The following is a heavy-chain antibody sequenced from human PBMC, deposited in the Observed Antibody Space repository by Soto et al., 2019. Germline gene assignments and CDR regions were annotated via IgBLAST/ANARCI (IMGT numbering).Heavy chain of an antibody. Sequence: QLQLQESGPGLVKPSETLSLACTVSGGSISSNSYYWDWIRQPPGKGLEWIGSMYYSGATYHNPSLQSRFTLSVDTSKNQFSLHLSSVTAADTAVYYCARHAAYDSVWGKSDGSDYWGQGTLVTVSS. CDR1: GGSISSNSYY. CDR2: MYYSGAT. V-gene: IGHV4-39*01. J-gene: IGHJ4*02. CDR3: ARHAAYDSVWGKSDGSDY. D-gene: IGHD3-16*01.